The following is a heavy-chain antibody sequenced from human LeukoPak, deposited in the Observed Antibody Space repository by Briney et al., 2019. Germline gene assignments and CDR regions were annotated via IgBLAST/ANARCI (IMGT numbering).Heavy chain of an antibody. CDR2: INPSGGST. D-gene: IGHD4-17*01. CDR3: ARDLDYGDFLYAFDI. V-gene: IGHV1-46*03. J-gene: IGHJ3*02. Sequence: GASVKVSCKXSGYTFTSYYMHWVRQAPGQGLEWMGIINPSGGSTSYAQKFQGRVTMTRDTSTSTVYMELSSLRSEDTAVYYCARDLDYGDFLYAFDIWGQGTMVTVSS. CDR1: GYTFTSYY.